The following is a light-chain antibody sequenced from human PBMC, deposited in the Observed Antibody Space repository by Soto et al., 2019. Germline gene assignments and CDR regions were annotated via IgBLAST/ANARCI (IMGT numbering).Light chain of an antibody. J-gene: IGLJ3*02. Sequence: NFMLTQPHSVSESPGKTVTISCTRSSGSIASNYVQWYQQRPGSAPTTVIYEDNQRPSGVPDRFSGSIDSSFNSASLTISGLKTEDEADYYCQSYDSSKWVFGGGTKLTVL. CDR1: SGSIASNY. CDR3: QSYDSSKWV. CDR2: EDN. V-gene: IGLV6-57*03.